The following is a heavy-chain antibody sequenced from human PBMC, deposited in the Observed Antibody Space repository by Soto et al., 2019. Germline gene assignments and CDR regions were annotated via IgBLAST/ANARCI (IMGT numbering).Heavy chain of an antibody. D-gene: IGHD2-8*02. Sequence: EVQVVESGGGLVQPGGSLRLSCAASGFTFSSNSMNWVRQAPGKGLEWISYISSSSSTIYADSVKGRFTISRDNAKNSLYLQMKSLRDEDTAVYYCARVIWCCHLTSDLWGQGTLVTVSS. V-gene: IGHV3-48*02. J-gene: IGHJ5*02. CDR3: ARVIWCCHLTSDL. CDR1: GFTFSSNS. CDR2: ISSSSSTI.